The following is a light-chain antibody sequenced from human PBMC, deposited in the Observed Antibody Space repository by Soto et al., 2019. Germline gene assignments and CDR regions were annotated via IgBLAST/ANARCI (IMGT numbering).Light chain of an antibody. CDR3: CSYAGSSTL. Sequence: LTQPASVSGSPGQSITISCTGTSSDVGSYNLVSWYQQRPGKAPKLMIYEVSKRPSGVSNRFSGSKSGNTASLTISGLQAEDEADYYCCSYAGSSTLFGTGTKVTVL. CDR2: EVS. V-gene: IGLV2-23*02. CDR1: SSDVGSYNL. J-gene: IGLJ1*01.